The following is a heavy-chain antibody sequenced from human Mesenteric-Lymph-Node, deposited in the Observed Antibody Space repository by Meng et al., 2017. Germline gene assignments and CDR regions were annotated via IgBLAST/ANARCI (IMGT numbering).Heavy chain of an antibody. CDR2: IYYSGST. D-gene: IGHD3-22*01. CDR1: GGSISSSSYY. J-gene: IGHJ4*02. CDR3: ARDGGGTHYYDSSGYYY. Sequence: GSLRLSCTVSGGSISSSSYYWGWIRQPPGKGLEWIGSIYYSGSTYYNPSLKSRVTISVDTSKNQFSLKLSSVTAADTAVYYCARDGGGTHYYDSSGYYYWGQGTLVTVSS. V-gene: IGHV4-39*07.